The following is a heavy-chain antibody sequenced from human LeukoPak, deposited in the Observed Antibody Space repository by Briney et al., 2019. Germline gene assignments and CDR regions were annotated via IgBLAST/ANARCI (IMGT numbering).Heavy chain of an antibody. D-gene: IGHD3-22*01. CDR3: ARGYYDSSGYRAGMDV. J-gene: IGHJ6*02. V-gene: IGHV3-74*01. CDR1: GFTFSSYW. Sequence: PGGSLRLSCAASGFTFSSYWMHWARQAPGKGLVWVSRINTDGSTTSYADSVKGRFTISRDNAKNTLYLQMNSLRAEDTAVYYCARGYYDSSGYRAGMDVWGQGTTVTVSS. CDR2: INTDGSTT.